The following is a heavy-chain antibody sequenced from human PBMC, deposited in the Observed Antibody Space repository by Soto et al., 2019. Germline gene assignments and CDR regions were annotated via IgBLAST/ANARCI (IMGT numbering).Heavy chain of an antibody. D-gene: IGHD3-22*01. CDR2: IYHSGST. Sequence: QLQLQESGSGLVKPSQTLSLTCAVSGGSISSGGYSWSWIRQPPGKGLEWIGYIYHSGSTYYNPSLKSRXXIXVXASKNQFSLKLSSVTAADTAVYYCARSSGYPRWFDPWGQGTLVTVSS. V-gene: IGHV4-30-2*01. J-gene: IGHJ5*02. CDR1: GGSISSGGYS. CDR3: ARSSGYPRWFDP.